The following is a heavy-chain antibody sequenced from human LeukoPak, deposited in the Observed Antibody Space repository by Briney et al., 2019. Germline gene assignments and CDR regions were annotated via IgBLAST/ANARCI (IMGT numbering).Heavy chain of an antibody. J-gene: IGHJ4*02. D-gene: IGHD6-13*01. Sequence: SETLSLTCTVSGGSISSSSYYWGWIRQPPGKGLEWIGSIYYSGSTYYNPSLKSRVTISVDTSKNQFSLKLSSVTAADTAVYYCARVPNPSKKAAAGTGHPYYFDYWGQGTLVTVSS. V-gene: IGHV4-39*07. CDR2: IYYSGST. CDR3: ARVPNPSKKAAAGTGHPYYFDY. CDR1: GGSISSSSYY.